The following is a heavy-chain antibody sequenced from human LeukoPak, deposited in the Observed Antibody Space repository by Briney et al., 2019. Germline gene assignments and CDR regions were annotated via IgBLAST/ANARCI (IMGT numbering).Heavy chain of an antibody. CDR1: GGSFSGYF. CDR3: ARVILILGYCSGGSCYPNAFDI. CDR2: INHSGST. J-gene: IGHJ3*02. Sequence: SETLSLTCGVYGGSFSGYFWSWICQPPGKGLEWIGEINHSGSTDYNPSLKSRVTISVDTSRNQFSLKLSSVTAADTAVYYCARVILILGYCSGGSCYPNAFDIWGQGTMVTVSS. D-gene: IGHD2-15*01. V-gene: IGHV4-34*01.